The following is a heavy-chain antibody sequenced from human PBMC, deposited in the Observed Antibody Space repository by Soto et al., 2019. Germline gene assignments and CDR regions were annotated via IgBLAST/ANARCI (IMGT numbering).Heavy chain of an antibody. CDR3: AKGYSYSVCDY. V-gene: IGHV3-30*18. CDR1: GFTFSSYG. J-gene: IGHJ4*02. Sequence: QVQLVESGGGVVQPGRSLRLSCAASGFTFSSYGMHWVRQAPGKGLEWVAVISYDGSNKYYADSVKGRFTISRDNSKNTMDLQMNILRAEDTAVYHCAKGYSYSVCDYWGQGTLVTVSS. CDR2: ISYDGSNK. D-gene: IGHD5-18*01.